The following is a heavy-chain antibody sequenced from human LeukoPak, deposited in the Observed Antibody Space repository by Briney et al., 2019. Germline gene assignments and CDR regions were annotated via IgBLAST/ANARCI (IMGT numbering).Heavy chain of an antibody. CDR2: ISSGGTYE. D-gene: IGHD3-10*01. V-gene: IGHV3-30*01. J-gene: IGHJ4*02. Sequence: PGGSLRLSCAASGFTFSNYAMHWVRQAPGKGLEWVSLISSGGTYEYYADSVKGRFTISRDNSKNTLYLQLNSLRAEDTAVYYCARDSTYYYDSGSSGPHYFDNWGQGTLVTSPQ. CDR3: ARDSTYYYDSGSSGPHYFDN. CDR1: GFTFSNYA.